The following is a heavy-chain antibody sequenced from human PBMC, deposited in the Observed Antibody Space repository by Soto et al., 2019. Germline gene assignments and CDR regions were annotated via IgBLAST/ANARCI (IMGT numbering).Heavy chain of an antibody. Sequence: EVQLLESGGGLVQPGGSLRLSCAASGFTFSSYAMSWVRQAPGKGLEWISSISGSGGGTDFADSVKGRFTISRDNSKNTLHLQMNSLRAEDTAVYYCAKDRRCDYIWGSWNYWGQGTLVTVSS. D-gene: IGHD3-16*01. V-gene: IGHV3-23*01. CDR1: GFTFSSYA. J-gene: IGHJ4*02. CDR3: AKDRRCDYIWGSWNY. CDR2: ISGSGGGT.